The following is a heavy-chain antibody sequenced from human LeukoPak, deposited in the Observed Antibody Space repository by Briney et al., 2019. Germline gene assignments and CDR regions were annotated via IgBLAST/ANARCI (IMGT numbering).Heavy chain of an antibody. D-gene: IGHD1-1*01. CDR2: IYYSGST. Sequence: SETLSLTCTVSGGSISSYYWSWIRQPPGKGLEWIGYIYYSGSTNYNPSLKSRVTISVDTSKNQFSLKLSSVTAADTAVYYCARATTSFDYWGREPWSPSPQ. CDR3: ARATTSFDY. V-gene: IGHV4-59*08. J-gene: IGHJ4*02. CDR1: GGSISSYY.